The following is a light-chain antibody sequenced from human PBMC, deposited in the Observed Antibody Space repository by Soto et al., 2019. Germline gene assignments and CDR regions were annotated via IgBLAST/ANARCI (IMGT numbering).Light chain of an antibody. CDR3: QQYNHWPPGYT. CDR2: GAS. CDR1: QSLSSN. J-gene: IGKJ2*01. V-gene: IGKV3-15*01. Sequence: EIVMTQSPATLSVSPGERATLSCRASQSLSSNLAWYQQKPGQAPRLLIYGASTRATGIPARFSGSGSETEFTLTISSLQSEDFATYYCQQYNHWPPGYTFGQGNKLEIK.